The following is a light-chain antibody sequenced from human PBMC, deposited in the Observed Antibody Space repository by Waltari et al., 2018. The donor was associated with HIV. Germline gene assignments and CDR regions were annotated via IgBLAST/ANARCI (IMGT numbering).Light chain of an antibody. J-gene: IGLJ2*01. Sequence: QSALTHPASVAGSPGLSLPISCTVTGSPVGSYNLFSWYQQHPGKAPKLMIYKVSKRPSGVSNRFSGSKSGNTASLTISGLQAEDEADYYCCSYACSSTLVFGGGTKLTVL. CDR1: GSPVGSYNL. CDR3: CSYACSSTLV. CDR2: KVS. V-gene: IGLV2-23*02.